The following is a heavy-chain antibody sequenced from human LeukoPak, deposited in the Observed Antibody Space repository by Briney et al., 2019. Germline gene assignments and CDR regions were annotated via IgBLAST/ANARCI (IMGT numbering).Heavy chain of an antibody. Sequence: PSETLSLTCAVYGGSFSGYYWSWICQPPGKGLEWIGEINHSGSTNYNPSLKSRVTISVDTSKNQFSLKLSSVTAADTAVYYCASSSLGELSSLDYWGQGTLVTVSS. D-gene: IGHD3-16*02. J-gene: IGHJ4*02. CDR1: GGSFSGYY. CDR3: ASSSLGELSSLDY. CDR2: INHSGST. V-gene: IGHV4-34*01.